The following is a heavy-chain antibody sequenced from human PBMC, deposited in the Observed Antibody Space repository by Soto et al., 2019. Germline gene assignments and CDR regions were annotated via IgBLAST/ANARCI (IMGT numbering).Heavy chain of an antibody. CDR2: INPNSGGT. Sequence: GXSVKGSCKASGYTFTGYYMHWVRQAPGQGLEWMGWINPNSGGTNYAQKFQGRVTMTRDTSISTAYMELSRLRSDDTAVYYCARDVEFGAFDIWGQGTMVTVSS. V-gene: IGHV1-2*02. CDR3: ARDVEFGAFDI. D-gene: IGHD3-10*01. CDR1: GYTFTGYY. J-gene: IGHJ3*02.